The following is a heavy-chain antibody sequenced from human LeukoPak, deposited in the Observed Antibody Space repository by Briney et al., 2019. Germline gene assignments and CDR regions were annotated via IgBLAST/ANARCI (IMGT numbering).Heavy chain of an antibody. J-gene: IGHJ4*02. V-gene: IGHV3-30*02. D-gene: IGHD2-15*01. CDR1: GFSFSNYG. CDR2: IRYDGSNK. CDR3: AKLDCSGGSCYSEVDY. Sequence: PGGSLRLSCAASGFSFSNYGMHWVRQAPGKGLEWVTFIRYDGSNKYYADSVKGRFTISRDNSNKTLYLQMNSLRAEDTAVYYCAKLDCSGGSCYSEVDYWGQGTLVTVSS.